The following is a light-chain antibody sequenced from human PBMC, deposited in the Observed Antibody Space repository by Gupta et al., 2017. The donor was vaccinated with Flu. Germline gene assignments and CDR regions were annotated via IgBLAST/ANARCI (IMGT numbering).Light chain of an antibody. CDR3: QQRSSWPLT. CDR1: QSVSGY. Sequence: EILLTQSRATRSLSPGERATLTCRASQSVSGYLAWYQQRPGQVPRLLIYDASNRATGIPARFSGGGSGTDFTLTISSLETEDFAVYYCQQRSSWPLTFGGGTKVEIK. V-gene: IGKV3-11*01. J-gene: IGKJ4*01. CDR2: DAS.